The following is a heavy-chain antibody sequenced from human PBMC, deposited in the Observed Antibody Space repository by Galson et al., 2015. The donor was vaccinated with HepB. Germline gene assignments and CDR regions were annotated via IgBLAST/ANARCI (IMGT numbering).Heavy chain of an antibody. Sequence: SLRLSCAASGFTFSSYAIHWVRQAAGKGLEWVAVISFDGNNKYYADSVKGRFTISRDNSKNTLYLQMNSLRAEDTAVYYCAREGGMQDYYYDPEPYYYMDVWGKGTTVTVSS. V-gene: IGHV3-30-3*01. D-gene: IGHD3-22*01. CDR2: ISFDGNNK. CDR1: GFTFSSYA. J-gene: IGHJ6*03. CDR3: AREGGMQDYYYDPEPYYYMDV.